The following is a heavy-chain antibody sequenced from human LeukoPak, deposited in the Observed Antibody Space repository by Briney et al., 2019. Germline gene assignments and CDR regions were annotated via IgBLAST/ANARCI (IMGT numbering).Heavy chain of an antibody. Sequence: ASVKVSCKASGYTFTADYMHWVRQAPGQGLDWMGWINPNSGDTNYAQKLQGRVTMTRDTSISTAYMELSSLRSDDTAVYYCARGQIASYYYSDYWGQGTLVTVSS. CDR3: ARGQIASYYYSDY. D-gene: IGHD2-21*01. CDR1: GYTFTADY. CDR2: INPNSGDT. J-gene: IGHJ4*02. V-gene: IGHV1-2*02.